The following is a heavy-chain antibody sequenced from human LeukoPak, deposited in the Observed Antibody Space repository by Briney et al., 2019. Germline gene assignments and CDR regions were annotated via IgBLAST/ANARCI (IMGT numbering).Heavy chain of an antibody. D-gene: IGHD2-15*01. Sequence: ASVKVSCKASGYTFTSYDINWVRQATGQGLEWMGWMNPNSDNTGYAQKFQGRVTMTRNTSISTAYMELSSLGSEDTAVYYCARVRRGSPAAAKDYWGQGTLVTVSS. J-gene: IGHJ4*02. V-gene: IGHV1-8*01. CDR2: MNPNSDNT. CDR1: GYTFTSYD. CDR3: ARVRRGSPAAAKDY.